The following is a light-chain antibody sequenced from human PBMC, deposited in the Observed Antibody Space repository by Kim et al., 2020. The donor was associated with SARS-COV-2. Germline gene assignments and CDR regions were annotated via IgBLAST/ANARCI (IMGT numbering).Light chain of an antibody. CDR1: QSLLYTNGDSF. J-gene: IGKJ2*01. CDR2: LVS. CDR3: MQTLQTPT. V-gene: IGKV2-28*01. Sequence: GEPASISCKSSQSLLYTNGDSFLSWYLQKPGQSLQLLIYLVSNRASGVPDRFSGSGSDSDFTLKISRVEAEDVGVYFCMQTLQTPTFGQGTKLEIK.